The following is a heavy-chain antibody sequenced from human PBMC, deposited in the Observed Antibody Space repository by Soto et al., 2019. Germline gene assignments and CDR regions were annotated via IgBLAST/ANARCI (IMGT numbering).Heavy chain of an antibody. V-gene: IGHV2-5*02. Sequence: QITLKESGPTLVKPTQTLTLTCTFSGFSLSTSGVGVGWIRQPPGKALEWLALIYWDDEKRYSPSLKTRLTITKDTSKNQVVLTMTNMHPVDTATYYCAHSPTYYYDRRGAFDIWGQGTMVTVSS. CDR2: IYWDDEK. CDR1: GFSLSTSGVG. D-gene: IGHD3-22*01. CDR3: AHSPTYYYDRRGAFDI. J-gene: IGHJ3*02.